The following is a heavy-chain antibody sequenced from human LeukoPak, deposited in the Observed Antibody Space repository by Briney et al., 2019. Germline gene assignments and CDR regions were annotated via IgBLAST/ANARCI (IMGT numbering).Heavy chain of an antibody. D-gene: IGHD5-18*01. Sequence: PSETLSLTCTVSGGSMSSYYWSSIRQPPGKGLEWIGYVYYSGTTNYNPSLRSRVTISVDTSKNQFSLKLSSVTAADTAVYYCARGGIQLWSNNWVDPWGQGILVTVSS. J-gene: IGHJ5*02. CDR3: ARGGIQLWSNNWVDP. V-gene: IGHV4-59*01. CDR2: VYYSGTT. CDR1: GGSMSSYY.